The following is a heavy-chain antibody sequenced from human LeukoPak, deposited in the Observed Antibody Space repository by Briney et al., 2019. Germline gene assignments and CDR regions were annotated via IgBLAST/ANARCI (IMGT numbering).Heavy chain of an antibody. V-gene: IGHV1-69*01. J-gene: IGHJ3*02. Sequence: GASVKVSCKASGGTFSSSVIRWVRQAPGQGLEWMGGIIPLFGTPNYPQKFQGRATITADESTSTAYMELGSLRSEDTAVYYCASCKDETDAFHIWGQGTMVTVSS. D-gene: IGHD2/OR15-2a*01. CDR2: IIPLFGTP. CDR1: GGTFSSSV. CDR3: ASCKDETDAFHI.